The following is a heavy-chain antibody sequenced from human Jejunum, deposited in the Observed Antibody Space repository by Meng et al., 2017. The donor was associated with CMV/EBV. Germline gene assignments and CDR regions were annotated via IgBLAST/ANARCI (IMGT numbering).Heavy chain of an antibody. V-gene: IGHV1-2*02. Sequence: KASGYTFIACYMHWVRQAPGQGLEWMGWINPKSGDTRYVERFHGRVTLTRDTSINTIYMELSSLRSDDTAVYFCARDTPAGGYFFDYWGQGTLVTVSS. J-gene: IGHJ4*02. CDR2: INPKSGDT. CDR1: GYTFIACY. D-gene: IGHD2-2*01. CDR3: ARDTPAGGYFFDY.